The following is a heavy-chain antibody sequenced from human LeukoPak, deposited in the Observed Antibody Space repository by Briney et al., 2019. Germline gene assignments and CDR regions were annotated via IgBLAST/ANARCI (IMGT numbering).Heavy chain of an antibody. Sequence: ASVKVSCKASGYTFTSYYMHWERQAPGQGLEWMGIINPSGGSTSYAQKFQGRVTMTRDTSTSTVYMELSSLRSEDTAVYYCAREIYDYGSGRNNNWFDPWGQGTLVTVSS. V-gene: IGHV1-46*01. CDR3: AREIYDYGSGRNNNWFDP. J-gene: IGHJ5*02. CDR1: GYTFTSYY. CDR2: INPSGGST. D-gene: IGHD3-10*01.